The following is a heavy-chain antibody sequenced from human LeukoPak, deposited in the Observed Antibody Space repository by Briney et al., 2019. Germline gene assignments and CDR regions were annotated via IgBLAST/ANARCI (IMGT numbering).Heavy chain of an antibody. Sequence: SETLSLTCTVSGGSISSSSYYWGWIRQPPGKGLEWIGSIYYSGSTYYNPSLKSRVPISVDTSKNQFSLKLSSVTAADTAVYYCARGGYKMATITSRFDPWGQGTLVTVSS. CDR1: GGSISSSSYY. CDR2: IYYSGST. D-gene: IGHD5-24*01. V-gene: IGHV4-39*07. CDR3: ARGGYKMATITSRFDP. J-gene: IGHJ5*02.